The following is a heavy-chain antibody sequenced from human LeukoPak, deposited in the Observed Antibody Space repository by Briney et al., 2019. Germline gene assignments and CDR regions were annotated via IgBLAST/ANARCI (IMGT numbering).Heavy chain of an antibody. J-gene: IGHJ4*02. Sequence: PGGSLRLSCAASGFTFSYHWMTWVRQAPGKGLEWLSGISGSGNGTYYADSVKGRFTISRDNSKNVVYLQMNSLTVEDAATYYCAKRTMSAFDSWGQGTLLIVSS. V-gene: IGHV3-23*01. D-gene: IGHD5-24*01. CDR2: ISGSGNGT. CDR3: AKRTMSAFDS. CDR1: GFTFSYHW.